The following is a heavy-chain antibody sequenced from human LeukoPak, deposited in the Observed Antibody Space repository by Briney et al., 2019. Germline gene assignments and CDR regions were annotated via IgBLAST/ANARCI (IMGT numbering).Heavy chain of an antibody. CDR3: ARLSGSYYSYYYYGMDV. J-gene: IGHJ6*02. CDR2: IYYSGST. D-gene: IGHD1-26*01. V-gene: IGHV4-59*08. Sequence: SETLSLTCTVSGGSISSYYWSWIRQPPGKGLEWIGYIYYSGSTNYNPSLKRRVTISVDTSKNQFSLKLSSVTAADTAVYYCARLSGSYYSYYYYGMDVWGQGTTVTVSS. CDR1: GGSISSYY.